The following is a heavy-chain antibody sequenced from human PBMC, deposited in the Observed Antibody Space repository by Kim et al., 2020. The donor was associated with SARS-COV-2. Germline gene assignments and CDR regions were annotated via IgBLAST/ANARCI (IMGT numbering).Heavy chain of an antibody. Sequence: GGSLRLSCAASGFTFSSYGMHWVRQAPGNGLEWVAVIWYDGSNKYYADSVKGRFTISRDNSKNTLYLQMNSLRAEDTAVYYCSRGYSYGYVDYWGQGTLVTVSS. J-gene: IGHJ4*02. V-gene: IGHV3-33*01. CDR1: GFTFSSYG. D-gene: IGHD5-18*01. CDR3: SRGYSYGYVDY. CDR2: IWYDGSNK.